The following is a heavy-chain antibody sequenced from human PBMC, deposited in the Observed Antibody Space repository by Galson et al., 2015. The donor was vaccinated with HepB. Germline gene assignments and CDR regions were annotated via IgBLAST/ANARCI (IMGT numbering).Heavy chain of an antibody. CDR3: ARATAWRAPSVRYNWNYYYYGMDV. V-gene: IGHV3-7*03. CDR2: IKQDGSEK. CDR1: GFTFSSYW. D-gene: IGHD1-20*01. Sequence: SLRLSCAASGFTFSSYWMSWVRQAPGKGLEWVANIKQDGSEKYYVDSVKGRFTISRDNAKNSLYLQMNSLRAEDTAVYYCARATAWRAPSVRYNWNYYYYGMDVWGQGTTVTVSS. J-gene: IGHJ6*02.